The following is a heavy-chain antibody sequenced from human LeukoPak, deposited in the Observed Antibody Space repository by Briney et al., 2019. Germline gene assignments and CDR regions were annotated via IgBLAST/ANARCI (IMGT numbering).Heavy chain of an antibody. V-gene: IGHV3-23*01. CDR1: AFTFSSYA. Sequence: PGGSLRLSCAASAFTFSSYAMSWVRQAPGKGLEWVSAISGSGASTYYADSVKGRFTISRDNSKNTLYLQMNSLRAEDTAVYYCANSMRSSGGYLFHHWGQGTLVTVSS. CDR2: ISGSGAST. CDR3: ANSMRSSGGYLFHH. J-gene: IGHJ4*02. D-gene: IGHD3-10*01.